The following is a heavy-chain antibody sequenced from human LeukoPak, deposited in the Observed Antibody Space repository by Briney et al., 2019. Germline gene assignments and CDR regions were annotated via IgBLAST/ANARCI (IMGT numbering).Heavy chain of an antibody. J-gene: IGHJ4*02. V-gene: IGHV3-21*06. CDR3: ARAFPPLRTSAAGDF. CDR2: ISGGSSHM. Sequence: GGSLRLSCTPPGFTLSDYDMNWVRLAPPKALDSVSSISGGSSHMCYTDSAKGRLTISRDNGKNSLYLQMKSLRAEDTAVYDCARAFPPLRTSAAGDFWGQGTLVTVSS. CDR1: GFTLSDYD. D-gene: IGHD6-25*01.